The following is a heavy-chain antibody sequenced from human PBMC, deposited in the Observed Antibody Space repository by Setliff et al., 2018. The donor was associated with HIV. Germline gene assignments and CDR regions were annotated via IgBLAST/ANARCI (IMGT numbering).Heavy chain of an antibody. Sequence: ASVKVSCKASGYIFIDYYMHWVRQAPGQGLEWMGMINPRGGSTSYAQNFQGRVTMTRDTSTHTVYMELSSLRSEDTAVYYCAAGIYGSYGMDVWGQGTTVTVSS. CDR2: INPRGGST. CDR3: AAGIYGSYGMDV. V-gene: IGHV1-46*01. D-gene: IGHD3-10*01. CDR1: GYIFIDYY. J-gene: IGHJ6*02.